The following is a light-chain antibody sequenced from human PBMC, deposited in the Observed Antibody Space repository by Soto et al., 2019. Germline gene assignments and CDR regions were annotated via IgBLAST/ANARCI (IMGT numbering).Light chain of an antibody. CDR2: YND. Sequence: QSVLTQPPSVSEAPRQRVTISCSGSSSNIGKNAVSWYQQLTGKTPKLLIYYNDLLASGVSDRFSGSKSGTSASLAISGLQSDDEADFYCAAWDDSLNGPVFGGGTKLTVL. CDR3: AAWDDSLNGPV. J-gene: IGLJ2*01. CDR1: SSNIGKNA. V-gene: IGLV1-36*01.